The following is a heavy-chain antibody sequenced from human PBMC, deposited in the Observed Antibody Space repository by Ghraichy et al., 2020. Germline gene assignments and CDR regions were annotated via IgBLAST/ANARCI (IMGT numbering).Heavy chain of an antibody. CDR3: AKGSYGSGWYGFDY. Sequence: GGSLRLSCAASGFTFTTYAMSWVRQAPGKGLKWVSGISNSGGRTYYADSVKGRFTISRDNSKNTVYLQMNSLRAEDTALYYCAKGSYGSGWYGFDYWGQGTLVTVSS. J-gene: IGHJ4*02. CDR2: ISNSGGRT. D-gene: IGHD6-19*01. CDR1: GFTFTTYA. V-gene: IGHV3-23*01.